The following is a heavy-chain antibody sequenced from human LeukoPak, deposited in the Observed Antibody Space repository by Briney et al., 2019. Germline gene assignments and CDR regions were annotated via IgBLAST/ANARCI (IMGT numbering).Heavy chain of an antibody. J-gene: IGHJ6*02. D-gene: IGHD5-12*01. CDR1: GGSISSYY. CDR2: IYYSGST. V-gene: IGHV4-59*01. Sequence: SETLSLTCTVSGGSISSYYWSWIRQPPGKGLEWIGYIYYSGSTNYNPSLKSRVTISVDTSKNQFSLKLSSVTAADTAVYYCARDHSGYDVPFNYYYGMDVWGQGTTVTVSS. CDR3: ARDHSGYDVPFNYYYGMDV.